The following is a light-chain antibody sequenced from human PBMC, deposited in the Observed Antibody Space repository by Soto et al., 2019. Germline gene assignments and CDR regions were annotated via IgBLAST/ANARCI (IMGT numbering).Light chain of an antibody. CDR1: QNVTNSY. J-gene: IGKJ1*01. Sequence: EIVLTQSPGTLSLSPGERATLSCRSSQNVTNSYLAWYQQQPGQAPRLLIYDVSSRATGIPDRFSGSGSGTDFTLAISRLESEDFAVYYCHHYGVSPTFGQGTKVEIK. CDR2: DVS. CDR3: HHYGVSPT. V-gene: IGKV3-20*01.